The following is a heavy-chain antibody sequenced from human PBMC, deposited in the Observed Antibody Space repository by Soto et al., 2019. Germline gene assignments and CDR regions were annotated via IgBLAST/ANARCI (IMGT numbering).Heavy chain of an antibody. CDR3: ARAGDLAYCGGDCLIRFDP. J-gene: IGHJ5*02. Sequence: QLQLQESGSGLVKPSQTLSLTCAVSGGSISSGGYSWSWIRQPPGKGLEWIGYIYHSGSTYYNPSLKSRVTISVDRYKNQLSLKLSSVTAADTAVYYCARAGDLAYCGGDCLIRFDPWGQGTLVTVSS. V-gene: IGHV4-30-2*01. D-gene: IGHD2-21*02. CDR2: IYHSGST. CDR1: GGSISSGGYS.